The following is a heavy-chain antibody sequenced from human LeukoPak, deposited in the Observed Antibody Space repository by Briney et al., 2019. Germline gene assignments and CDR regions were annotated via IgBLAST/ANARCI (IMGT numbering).Heavy chain of an antibody. CDR3: AREYCSSTSCYVGRFGIQGFDP. Sequence: SQPLSLTCAISGDSVSSNNAGWNWVRQSPSRGLEWLGRTYYRSKWYIEYAVSVKGRITINPDTSKNQFSLQLNSVTPEDTAVYYCAREYCSSTSCYVGRFGIQGFDPWGQGTLVTVSS. CDR1: GDSVSSNNAG. V-gene: IGHV6-1*01. D-gene: IGHD2-2*01. CDR2: TYYRSKWYI. J-gene: IGHJ5*02.